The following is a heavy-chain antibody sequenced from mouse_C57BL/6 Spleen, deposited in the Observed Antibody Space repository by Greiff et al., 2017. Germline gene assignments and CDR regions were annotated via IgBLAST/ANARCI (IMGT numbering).Heavy chain of an antibody. D-gene: IGHD2-3*01. J-gene: IGHJ3*01. CDR1: GFTFRDAW. V-gene: IGHV6-6*01. CDR3: TRNDGYYFEWFAY. Sequence: EVKLEESGGGLVQPGGSMKLSCAASGFTFRDAWMDWVRQSPEKGLEWVAEIRNKANNHATYYAESVKGRFTISRDDSKSSVYLQMNSLRAEDTGIYYCTRNDGYYFEWFAYWGQGTLVTVSA. CDR2: IRNKANNHAT.